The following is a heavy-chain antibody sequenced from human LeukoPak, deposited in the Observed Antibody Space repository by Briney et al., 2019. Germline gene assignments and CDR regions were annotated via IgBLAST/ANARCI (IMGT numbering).Heavy chain of an antibody. CDR3: AKDSPDCSSTSCYGANWFDP. V-gene: IGHV3-23*01. CDR1: GFTFSSYA. D-gene: IGHD2-2*01. J-gene: IGHJ5*02. CDR2: ISGSGGST. Sequence: GGSLRLSCAASGFTFSSYAMSRVRQAPGKGLEWVSAISGSGGSTYYADSVKGRFTISRDNSKNTLYLQMNSLRAEDTAVYYCAKDSPDCSSTSCYGANWFDPWGQGTLVTVSS.